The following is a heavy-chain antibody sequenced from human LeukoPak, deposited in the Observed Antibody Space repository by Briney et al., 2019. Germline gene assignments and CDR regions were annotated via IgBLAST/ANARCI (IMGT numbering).Heavy chain of an antibody. CDR1: GGTFSSYA. D-gene: IGHD3-9*01. J-gene: IGHJ4*02. Sequence: GALVKVSCKASGGTFSSYAISWVRQAPGQGLEWMGGIIPIFGTANYAQKFQGRVTITADESTSTAYMELSSLRSEDTAVYYCARAFYLTGYYPPGYWGQGTLVTVSS. V-gene: IGHV1-69*01. CDR3: ARAFYLTGYYPPGY. CDR2: IIPIFGTA.